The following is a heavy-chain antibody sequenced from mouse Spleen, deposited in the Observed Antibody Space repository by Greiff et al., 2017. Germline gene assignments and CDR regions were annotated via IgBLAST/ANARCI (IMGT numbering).Heavy chain of an antibody. V-gene: IGHV1-80*01. CDR3: ARNHYGNYPYFDY. D-gene: IGHD2-1*01. J-gene: IGHJ2*01. CDR2: IYPGDGDT. CDR1: GYAFSSYW. Sequence: LVESGAELVKPGASVKISCKASGYAFSSYWMNWVKQRPGKGLEWIGQIYPGDGDTNYNGKFKGKATLTADKSSSTAYMQLSSLTSEDSAVYFCARNHYGNYPYFDYWGQGTTLTVSS.